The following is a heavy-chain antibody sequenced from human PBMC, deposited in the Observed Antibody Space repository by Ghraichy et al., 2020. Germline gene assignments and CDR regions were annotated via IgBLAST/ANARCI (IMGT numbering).Heavy chain of an antibody. CDR1: GGSFSGYY. J-gene: IGHJ6*02. CDR3: AREAYQLLLNYYYYYGMDV. CDR2: INHSGST. D-gene: IGHD2-2*01. Sequence: SETLSLTCAVYGGSFSGYYWSWIRQPPGKGLEWIGEINHSGSTNYNPSLKSRVTISVDTSKNQFSLKLSSVTAADTAVYYCAREAYQLLLNYYYYYGMDVWGQGTTVTVS. V-gene: IGHV4-34*01.